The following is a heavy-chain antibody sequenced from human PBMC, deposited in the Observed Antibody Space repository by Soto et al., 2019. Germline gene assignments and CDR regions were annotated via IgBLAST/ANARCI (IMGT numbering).Heavy chain of an antibody. J-gene: IGHJ2*01. CDR2: ISGSGIST. CDR1: GFTFRSYA. CDR3: EKDPVGPDWYFDL. Sequence: GGSLRLSCAASGFTFRSYAMSWVRQAPGKGLEWVSGISGSGISTHYADSVKGRFTVSRDNSKNTLYLQMNSLRAEDTAVYNSEKDPVGPDWYFDLWGRGTLVPVSS. V-gene: IGHV3-23*01.